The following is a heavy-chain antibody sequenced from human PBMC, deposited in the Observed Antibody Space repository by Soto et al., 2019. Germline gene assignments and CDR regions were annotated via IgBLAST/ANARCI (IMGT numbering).Heavy chain of an antibody. CDR2: ISSSSSYI. D-gene: IGHD2-2*01. J-gene: IGHJ3*02. V-gene: IGHV3-21*01. CDR1: GFTFSSYS. Sequence: GGSLRLSCAASGFTFSSYSMNWVRQAPGKGLEWVSSISSSSSYIYYADSVKGRFTISRDNAKNSLYLQMNSLRAEDTAVYYCARERQVGAFDIWGQGTMVTVSS. CDR3: ARERQVGAFDI.